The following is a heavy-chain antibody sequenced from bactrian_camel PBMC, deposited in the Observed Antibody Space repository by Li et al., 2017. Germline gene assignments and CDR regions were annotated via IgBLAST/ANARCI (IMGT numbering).Heavy chain of an antibody. Sequence: HVQLVESGGGSVQAGGSLRLSCLTSGYTSSGYCMAWFRQAPGKEREGVAAVFSGGPIPYYADSVKGRFTISRDNAKNTLYLQMNSLKPEDTAMYYCAADSLEGMDSDYVRTCSSVASGQFGYWGQGTQVTVS. CDR1: GYTSSGYC. CDR2: VFSGGPIP. J-gene: IGHJ6*01. D-gene: IGHD4*01. CDR3: AADSLEGMDSDYVRTCSSVASGQFGY. V-gene: IGHV3S1*01.